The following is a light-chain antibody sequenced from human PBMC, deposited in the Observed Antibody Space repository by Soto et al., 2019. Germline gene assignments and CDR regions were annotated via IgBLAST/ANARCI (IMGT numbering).Light chain of an antibody. CDR3: QQYRNLPWT. CDR1: QDISNY. Sequence: DIQMTQSPSSLSASVGDRVTITCQANQDISNYLHWYQQKPGKAPRLLIYDTSILETGVPSRFSGSGSGADITFTITSLQPEDIATYYCQQYRNLPWTFGQGTKVLIK. V-gene: IGKV1-33*01. J-gene: IGKJ1*01. CDR2: DTS.